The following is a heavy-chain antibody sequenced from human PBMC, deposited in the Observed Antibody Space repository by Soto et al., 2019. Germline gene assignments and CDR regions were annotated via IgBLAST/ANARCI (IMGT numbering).Heavy chain of an antibody. J-gene: IGHJ4*02. Sequence: ASVKVSCKASGSTFTSYAMHWVRQAPGQRLEWMGWINAGNGNTKYSQKFQGRVTITRDTSASTAYMELSSLRSEDTAVYYCARDLSGCSGGSCYSARFDYWGQGTLVTVSS. V-gene: IGHV1-3*01. CDR3: ARDLSGCSGGSCYSARFDY. D-gene: IGHD2-15*01. CDR2: INAGNGNT. CDR1: GSTFTSYA.